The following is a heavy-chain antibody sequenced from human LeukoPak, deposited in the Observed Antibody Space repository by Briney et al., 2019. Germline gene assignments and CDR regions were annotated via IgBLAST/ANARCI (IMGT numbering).Heavy chain of an antibody. CDR1: GGTFSSYA. CDR3: ARGGYDFWGGYYTLHRPNYYYGMDV. J-gene: IGHJ6*02. CDR2: IIPIFGTA. Sequence: ASVKVSCKASGGTFSSYAISWVRQAPGQGLEWMGGIIPIFGTANYAQKFQGRVTITADESTSTAYMELSSLRSEDTAVYYCARGGYDFWGGYYTLHRPNYYYGMDVWGQGTTVTVSS. D-gene: IGHD3-3*01. V-gene: IGHV1-69*13.